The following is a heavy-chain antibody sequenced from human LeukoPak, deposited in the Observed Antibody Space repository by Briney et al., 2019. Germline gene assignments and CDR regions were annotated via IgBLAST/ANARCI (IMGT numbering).Heavy chain of an antibody. J-gene: IGHJ6*03. CDR2: ISPYNGNT. Sequence: GASVKVSCKASGYTFTNYGITWVRQAPGQGLEWMGWISPYNGNTNYVQNLQGRVTMTTDTSASTVYMELSSLRSGDMAVYYCARARYETRIWPKSRYDYYHYMDVWGKGTTVTVSS. CDR3: ARARYETRIWPKSRYDYYHYMDV. D-gene: IGHD2-15*01. CDR1: GYTFTNYG. V-gene: IGHV1-18*03.